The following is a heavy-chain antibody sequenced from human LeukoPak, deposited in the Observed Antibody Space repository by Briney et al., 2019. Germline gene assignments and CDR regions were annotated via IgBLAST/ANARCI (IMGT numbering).Heavy chain of an antibody. CDR2: IIPILGIA. Sequence: ASVKVSCKASGGTFSSYAISWVRQAPGQGLEWMGRIIPILGIANYAQKFQGRVTITADKSTSTAYMELSSLRSEDTAVYYCARDTEDFYYYDSSGYYLGGDYWGQGTLVTVSS. CDR1: GGTFSSYA. D-gene: IGHD3-22*01. CDR3: ARDTEDFYYYDSSGYYLGGDY. J-gene: IGHJ4*02. V-gene: IGHV1-69*04.